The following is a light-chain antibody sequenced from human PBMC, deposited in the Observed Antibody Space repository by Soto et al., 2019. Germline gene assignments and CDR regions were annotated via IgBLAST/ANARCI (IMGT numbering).Light chain of an antibody. V-gene: IGLV4-60*02. Sequence: QPVLNQSSSASASLGSSVKLTCTLSSGHSSYIIAWHQQQPGKAPRYLMKLEGSGSYNKGSGVPDRFSGSSSGADRYLTIANLQFEDEADYYCETWDSNTHVFGTGTKLTVL. J-gene: IGLJ1*01. CDR2: LEGSGSY. CDR3: ETWDSNTHV. CDR1: SGHSSYI.